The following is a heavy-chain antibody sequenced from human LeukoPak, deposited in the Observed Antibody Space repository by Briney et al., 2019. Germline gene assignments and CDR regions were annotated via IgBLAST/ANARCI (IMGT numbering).Heavy chain of an antibody. CDR2: IIPIFGTA. Sequence: GASVKVSCKASGGTFSSYAISWVRQAPGQGLEWMGRIIPIFGTANYAQKFQGRVTITTDESTSTAYMELSSLRSEDTAVYYCASDKYVDAFDIWGQGTMVTVSS. CDR1: GGTFSSYA. D-gene: IGHD2/OR15-2a*01. V-gene: IGHV1-69*05. CDR3: ASDKYVDAFDI. J-gene: IGHJ3*02.